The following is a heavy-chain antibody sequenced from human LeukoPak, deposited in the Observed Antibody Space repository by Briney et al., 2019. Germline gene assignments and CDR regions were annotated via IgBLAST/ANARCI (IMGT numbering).Heavy chain of an antibody. CDR3: ARVAAATTNPRFDF. Sequence: SQTLSLTCTVSGGSISSGAYYWSWVRQLPEKGLDWIGYIGYTGDTYYNPSLRSRATISKDASKTQFSLRLNSLTAADTAVYYCARVAAATTNPRFDFWGQGTLVTVSS. D-gene: IGHD1-1*01. CDR1: GGSISSGAYY. V-gene: IGHV4-31*03. J-gene: IGHJ4*02. CDR2: IGYTGDT.